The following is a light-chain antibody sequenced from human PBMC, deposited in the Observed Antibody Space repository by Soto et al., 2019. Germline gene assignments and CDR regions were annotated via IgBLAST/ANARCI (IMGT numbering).Light chain of an antibody. CDR3: QQYGSSPRT. V-gene: IGKV3-20*01. CDR2: GAS. J-gene: IGKJ1*01. Sequence: EVVLTQSPGTLSLSPGERATLSCRASQSVGGDYLAWYQQKPGQAPRLFIYGASSRPTGIPDRFSGSGSGTDFTLIISRLEPEDFAVYYCQQYGSSPRTFGQGTKV. CDR1: QSVGGDY.